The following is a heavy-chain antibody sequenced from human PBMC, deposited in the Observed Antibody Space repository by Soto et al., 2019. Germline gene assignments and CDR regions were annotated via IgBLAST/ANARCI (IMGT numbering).Heavy chain of an antibody. Sequence: QVQLVQSGAEVKKPGASVKVSCKASGYTFTSYGISWVRQAPGQGLEWMGWISAYNGNTNYAQKLQGRVTMTTDTSTRTAYMELRSLRADDTAVYYCARITVTFRGEHYGMDVWGQGTTVTVSS. CDR3: ARITVTFRGEHYGMDV. D-gene: IGHD4-4*01. J-gene: IGHJ6*02. CDR2: ISAYNGNT. CDR1: GYTFTSYG. V-gene: IGHV1-18*01.